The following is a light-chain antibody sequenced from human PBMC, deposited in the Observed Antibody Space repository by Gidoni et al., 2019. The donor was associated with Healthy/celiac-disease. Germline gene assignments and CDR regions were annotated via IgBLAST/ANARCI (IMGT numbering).Light chain of an antibody. CDR1: QSISSW. CDR2: DAS. CDR3: QQYNSYRYT. V-gene: IGKV1-5*01. J-gene: IGKJ2*01. Sequence: IQMTQSPSTLSASVGDRVTITCRTSQSISSWVAWYQQKPGKAPKLLIYDASSLESGVPSRFSGSGSGTEFTLTISSLQPDDFATYYCQQYNSYRYTFGQGTKLEIK.